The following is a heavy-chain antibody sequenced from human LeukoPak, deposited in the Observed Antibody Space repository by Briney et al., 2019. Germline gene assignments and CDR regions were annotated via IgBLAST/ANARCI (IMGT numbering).Heavy chain of an antibody. Sequence: PSETLSLTCTVSGGSISSSSYYWGWIRQPPGKGLEWFGSIYYSGSTYYNPSLKSRVTISVDTSKTQFSLKLSSVTAADTAVYYCARHIPYYYDSSGYWYYFDYWGQGTLVTVSS. CDR1: GGSISSSSYY. J-gene: IGHJ4*02. D-gene: IGHD3-22*01. V-gene: IGHV4-39*01. CDR3: ARHIPYYYDSSGYWYYFDY. CDR2: IYYSGST.